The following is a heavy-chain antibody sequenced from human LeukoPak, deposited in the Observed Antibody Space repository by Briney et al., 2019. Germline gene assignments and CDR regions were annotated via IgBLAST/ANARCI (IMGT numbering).Heavy chain of an antibody. J-gene: IGHJ4*02. D-gene: IGHD3-10*01. CDR2: INTDGSNT. Sequence: GGSLRLSCAASGFTFSAYWMHWVRQAPGKGLVWVSRINTDGSNTNYAGSVKGRFSISRDNAQNTLYLQMNSLRAEDTAVYYCAREVSYSGSYYFDDWGQGTLVIVSS. CDR1: GFTFSAYW. CDR3: AREVSYSGSYYFDD. V-gene: IGHV3-74*01.